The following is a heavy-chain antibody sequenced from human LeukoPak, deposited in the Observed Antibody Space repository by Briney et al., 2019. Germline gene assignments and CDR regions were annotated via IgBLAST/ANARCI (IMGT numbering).Heavy chain of an antibody. D-gene: IGHD6-13*01. Sequence: ASVKVSCKASGYTFTSYGISWVRQGPGQGLEWMGWISAYNGNTNYAQKLQGRVTMTTDTSTSTAYMELRSLRSDDTAVYYCARDNPYSSSGDAFDIWGQGTMVTVSS. J-gene: IGHJ3*02. V-gene: IGHV1-18*01. CDR1: GYTFTSYG. CDR3: ARDNPYSSSGDAFDI. CDR2: ISAYNGNT.